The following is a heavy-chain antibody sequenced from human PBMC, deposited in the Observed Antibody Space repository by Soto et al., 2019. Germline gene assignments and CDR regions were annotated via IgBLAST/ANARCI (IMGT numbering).Heavy chain of an antibody. CDR2: IRYDGSNI. V-gene: IGHV3-33*01. J-gene: IGHJ4*02. D-gene: IGHD1-26*01. CDR3: ARDGVGATAFFGYFDY. Sequence: GSLSVSCAASGFRFNIFGMHGVRQSRGKGLEWVAVIRYDGSNIYYADSVKGRVTISRDNSKNTLYLQMNSLRVEDTAVYYCARDGVGATAFFGYFDYWGQGTLVTVSS. CDR1: GFRFNIFG.